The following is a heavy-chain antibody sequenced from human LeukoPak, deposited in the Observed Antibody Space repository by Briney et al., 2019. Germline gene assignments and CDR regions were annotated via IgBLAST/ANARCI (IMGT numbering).Heavy chain of an antibody. D-gene: IGHD1-14*01. J-gene: IGHJ4*02. CDR3: AREARISRD. CDR1: GVTLRKNY. CDR2: ISGSGTTT. Sequence: GFPRPSSAAPGVTLRKNYMTWIRPAPGKGLEYISYISGSGTTTNYADSVKGRFTISRDNDKNSLYLQMNSLRAEDTAVYYCAREARISRDWGQGTLVTVSS. V-gene: IGHV3-11*01.